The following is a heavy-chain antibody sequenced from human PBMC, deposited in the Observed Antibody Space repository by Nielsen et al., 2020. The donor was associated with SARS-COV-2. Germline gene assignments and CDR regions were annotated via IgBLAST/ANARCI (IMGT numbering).Heavy chain of an antibody. D-gene: IGHD1-1*01. J-gene: IGHJ6*03. CDR2: IYYSGST. V-gene: IGHV4-31*03. Sequence: SETLSLTCTVSGGSISSSSYYWGWIRQPPGKGLEWIGYIYYSGSTYYNPSLKSRVTISVDTSKNQFSLKLSSVTAADTAVYYCARGLLEYYYYMDVWGKGTTVTVSS. CDR3: ARGLLEYYYYMDV. CDR1: GGSISSSSYY.